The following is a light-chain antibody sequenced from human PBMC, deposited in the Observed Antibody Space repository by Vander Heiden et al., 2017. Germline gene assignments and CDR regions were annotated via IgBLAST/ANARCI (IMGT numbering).Light chain of an antibody. CDR2: DAS. Sequence: DFQMTQSPSSLSASVGDRVTITCQASQDISNYLNWYQQKPGKAPKLLIYDASNLETGVPSRFSGSGSGTDFTFTISSLQPEDIATYYCQQDDNRLFTFGPGTKVDIK. J-gene: IGKJ3*01. CDR1: QDISNY. V-gene: IGKV1-33*01. CDR3: QQDDNRLFT.